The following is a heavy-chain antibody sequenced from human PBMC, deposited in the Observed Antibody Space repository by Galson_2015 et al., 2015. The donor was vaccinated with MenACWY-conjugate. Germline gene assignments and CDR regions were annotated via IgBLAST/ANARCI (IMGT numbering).Heavy chain of an antibody. CDR3: ARSVGMTSVYDQ. J-gene: IGHJ5*02. CDR1: GYSFTSHW. CDR2: VYPGDSDT. D-gene: IGHD4-11*01. V-gene: IGHV5-51*01. Sequence: QSGAEVKKPGESLKTSCKASGYSFTSHWIAWVRQMPGKGLEWMGIVYPGDSDTRYSPSFQGQVTISADKSISTAYLQWTSLKPSDTAMYYCARSVGMTSVYDQWGQGTLVTVSS.